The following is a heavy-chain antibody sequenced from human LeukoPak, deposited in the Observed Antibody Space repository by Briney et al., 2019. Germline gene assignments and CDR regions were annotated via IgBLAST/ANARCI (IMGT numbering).Heavy chain of an antibody. J-gene: IGHJ4*02. CDR2: IYYSGST. D-gene: IGHD3-3*01. V-gene: IGHV4-59*08. Sequence: SETLSLTCTVSGGSISSYYWSWIRQPPGKGLEWIGYIYYSGSTNYNPSLKSRVTISVDTSKNQFSLKLSSVTAADTAVYYCARHMSTYYDFWSGCQVGYFGYWGQGTLVTVSS. CDR1: GGSISSYY. CDR3: ARHMSTYYDFWSGCQVGYFGY.